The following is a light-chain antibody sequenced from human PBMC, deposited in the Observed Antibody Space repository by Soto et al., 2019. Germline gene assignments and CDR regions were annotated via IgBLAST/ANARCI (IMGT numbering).Light chain of an antibody. Sequence: EIVLTQSPGTLSLSPGERATLSCRASQSVSSSYLAWYQQKPGQAPRLLIHGASSRATGIPDRFSGSGSGPDFTLTISRLEPEDFAVFYCQQYGSSPNTFGQGTKLEIK. V-gene: IGKV3-20*01. J-gene: IGKJ2*01. CDR2: GAS. CDR3: QQYGSSPNT. CDR1: QSVSSSY.